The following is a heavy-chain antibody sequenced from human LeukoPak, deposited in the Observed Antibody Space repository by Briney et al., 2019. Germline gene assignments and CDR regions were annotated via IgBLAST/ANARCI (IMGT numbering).Heavy chain of an antibody. CDR2: INPNSGGT. CDR1: GYTFTGYH. D-gene: IGHD3-3*01. V-gene: IGHV1-2*02. Sequence: EASVKVSCKASGYTFTGYHMHWVRQAPGQGLEWMGWINPNSGGTNYAQKFQGRVTMTRDTSISTAYMELSRLRSDDTAVYYCARVEYYDFWSGYYHRFDPWGQGTLVTVSS. CDR3: ARVEYYDFWSGYYHRFDP. J-gene: IGHJ5*02.